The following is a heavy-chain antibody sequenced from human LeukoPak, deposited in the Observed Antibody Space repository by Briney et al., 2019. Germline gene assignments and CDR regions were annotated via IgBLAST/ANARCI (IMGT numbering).Heavy chain of an antibody. D-gene: IGHD3-16*01. V-gene: IGHV4-59*08. Sequence: PSETLSLTCSVSGGSISNYYWSWIRQPPGKGLEWIAHIYSSGTTTYNPSLKSRVTISADTSKSQISLKVSSVTAADTAVYYCARHLGVGSYPLDSWSPGTLVTVSS. CDR3: ARHLGVGSYPLDS. CDR1: GGSISNYY. CDR2: IYSSGTT. J-gene: IGHJ4*02.